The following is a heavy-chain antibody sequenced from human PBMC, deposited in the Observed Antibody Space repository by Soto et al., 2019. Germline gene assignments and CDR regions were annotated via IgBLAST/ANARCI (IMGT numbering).Heavy chain of an antibody. CDR1: GGSISSGGYS. Sequence: SETLSLTCAVSGGSISSGGYSWSWIRQPPGKGLEWIGYIYHSGSTYYNPSLKSRVTISVDRSKNQFSLKLSSVTAADTAVYYCARGPPFHWGQGTLVTVPQ. V-gene: IGHV4-30-2*01. CDR3: ARGPPFH. J-gene: IGHJ4*02. D-gene: IGHD3-16*01. CDR2: IYHSGST.